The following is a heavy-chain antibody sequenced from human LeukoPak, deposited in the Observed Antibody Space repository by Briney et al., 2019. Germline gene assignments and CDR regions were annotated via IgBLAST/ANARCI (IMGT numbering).Heavy chain of an antibody. D-gene: IGHD1-26*01. J-gene: IGHJ4*02. V-gene: IGHV1-69*05. CDR3: ARDRGVGATGVYYFDY. Sequence: SVKVSCKASGGTFSSYAISWVRQAPGQGLEWMGRIIPIFGTANYAQKFQGRVTITTDESTSTAYMELSSLRSEDTAMYYCARDRGVGATGVYYFDYWGQGTLVTVSS. CDR1: GGTFSSYA. CDR2: IIPIFGTA.